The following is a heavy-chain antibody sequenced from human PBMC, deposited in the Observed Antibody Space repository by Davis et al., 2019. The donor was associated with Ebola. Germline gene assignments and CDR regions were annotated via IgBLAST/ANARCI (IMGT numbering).Heavy chain of an antibody. Sequence: PGGSLRLSCAVSGYAMSNHYWNWIRQPPGKGLEWIGYIHYGGATNYNPSLKSRVTISVDTSKHQFSLKLTSATAADTAMYFCAATTGDWLGYYYYYIDVWGRGTTVAVSS. CDR3: AATTGDWLGYYYYYIDV. CDR1: GYAMSNHY. CDR2: IHYGGAT. D-gene: IGHD3-3*01. V-gene: IGHV4-59*11. J-gene: IGHJ6*03.